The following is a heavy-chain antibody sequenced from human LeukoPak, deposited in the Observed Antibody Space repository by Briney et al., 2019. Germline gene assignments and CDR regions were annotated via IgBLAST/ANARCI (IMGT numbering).Heavy chain of an antibody. CDR3: ARYDLRGAFDI. Sequence: GGSLRLSCAASGFTFNNYAMNWVRQAPGKGLEWVSSISGGGETTYYADSAKGRFTLSRDNSENKLYLQMNSLRDEDTAVYYCARYDLRGAFDIWGQGTIVTVSS. V-gene: IGHV3-23*01. J-gene: IGHJ3*02. CDR2: ISGGGETT. D-gene: IGHD4-17*01. CDR1: GFTFNNYA.